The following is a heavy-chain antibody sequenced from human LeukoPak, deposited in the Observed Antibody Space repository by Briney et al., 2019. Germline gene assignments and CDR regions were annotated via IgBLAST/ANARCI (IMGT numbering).Heavy chain of an antibody. Sequence: QPGRSLRLSCAASGFTFSSYAMHWVRQAPGKGLEWVAVISYDGSNKYYADSVKGRFTISRDNSKNTLYLQMNSLRAEDTAVYYCAKGLGYCSGGSCSTWGQGTLVTVSS. CDR3: AKGLGYCSGGSCST. D-gene: IGHD2-15*01. CDR1: GFTFSSYA. V-gene: IGHV3-30*04. CDR2: ISYDGSNK. J-gene: IGHJ5*02.